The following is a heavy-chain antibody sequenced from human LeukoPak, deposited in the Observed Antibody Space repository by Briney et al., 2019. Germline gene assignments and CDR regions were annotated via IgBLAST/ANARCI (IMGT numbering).Heavy chain of an antibody. CDR1: GYTFTGYY. CDR2: INPNSGGT. V-gene: IGHV1-2*06. Sequence: ASVKVSCKASGYTFTGYYMHWVRQAPGQGLEWMGRINPNSGGTNYAQTFQGRVTMTRDTSISTAYMELSRLRSDDTAVYYCARAPGDSSGYIHWGQGTLVTVSS. J-gene: IGHJ4*02. CDR3: ARAPGDSSGYIH. D-gene: IGHD3-22*01.